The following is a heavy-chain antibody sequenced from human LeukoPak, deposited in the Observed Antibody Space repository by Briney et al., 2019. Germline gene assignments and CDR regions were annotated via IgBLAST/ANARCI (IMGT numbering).Heavy chain of an antibody. CDR3: AREYVADSSPLFDY. CDR2: INPKTGGT. CDR1: GYSFIGYS. Sequence: ASVKVSCKASGYSFIGYSMHWVRQAPGQGLEWMGWINPKTGGTNYAQKFQGRVTTTRDTSISTAYMELSSLRSDDTAVYHCAREYVADSSPLFDYWGQGSLVTVSS. J-gene: IGHJ4*02. D-gene: IGHD6-13*01. V-gene: IGHV1-2*02.